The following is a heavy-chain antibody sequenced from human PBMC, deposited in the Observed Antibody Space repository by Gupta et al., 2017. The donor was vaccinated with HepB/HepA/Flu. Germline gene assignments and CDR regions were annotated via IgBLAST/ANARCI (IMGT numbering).Heavy chain of an antibody. CDR3: ARRRDWNSFDS. D-gene: IGHD1-1*01. CDR1: GYNFKNYW. Sequence: EVQLVQSGAEVKKPGDSLKISCKGTGYNFKNYWIAWVRQMPGKGLEWRGIIYPDDSDTTYSPSVEGQVTISADKSISTAYLQWSGLKASDTAMYYCARRRDWNSFDSWGQGTLVTVSS. CDR2: IYPDDSDT. J-gene: IGHJ4*02. V-gene: IGHV5-51*01.